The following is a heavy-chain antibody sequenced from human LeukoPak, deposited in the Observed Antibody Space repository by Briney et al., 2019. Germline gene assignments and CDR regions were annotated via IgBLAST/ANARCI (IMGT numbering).Heavy chain of an antibody. V-gene: IGHV1-69*05. J-gene: IGHJ4*02. CDR3: ASWADCSGGSCSDRGFDY. Sequence: SVKVSCKASGGTFSSYAISWVRQAPGQGLEWMGGIVPIFGTANYAKKFQGRVTITTDESTSTAYMELSSLRSEDTAVYYCASWADCSGGSCSDRGFDYWGQGTLVTVSS. CDR2: IVPIFGTA. D-gene: IGHD2-15*01. CDR1: GGTFSSYA.